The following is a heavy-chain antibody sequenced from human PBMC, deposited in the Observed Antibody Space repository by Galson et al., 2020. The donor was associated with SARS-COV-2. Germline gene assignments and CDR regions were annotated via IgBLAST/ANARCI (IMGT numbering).Heavy chain of an antibody. CDR3: AISLSLGDCSGGSCFFY. J-gene: IGHJ4*02. D-gene: IGHD2-15*01. CDR1: GYTFTTFY. Sequence: ASVKVSCKASGYTFTTFYITWVRQAPGQGLAWMGKISPYNSNTNYTQKLQGRVTMTTDTSTSTAYMELRSLTSDDTAVYYCAISLSLGDCSGGSCFFYWGQGTLVTVSS. V-gene: IGHV1-18*04. CDR2: ISPYNSNT.